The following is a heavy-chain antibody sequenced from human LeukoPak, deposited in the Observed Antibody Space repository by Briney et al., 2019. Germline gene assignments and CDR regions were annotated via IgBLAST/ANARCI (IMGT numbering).Heavy chain of an antibody. CDR3: ARHLRYFDWLDEGVGY. V-gene: IGHV5-51*01. CDR1: GYSFTSYW. J-gene: IGHJ4*02. Sequence: GESLKISCKGSGYSFTSYWIGWVRQMPGKGLEWMGIIYPGDSDTRYSPSFQGQVTISADKSISTAYLQWSSLKASDTAMYYCARHLRYFDWLDEGVGYWGQGTLVTVSS. CDR2: IYPGDSDT. D-gene: IGHD3-9*01.